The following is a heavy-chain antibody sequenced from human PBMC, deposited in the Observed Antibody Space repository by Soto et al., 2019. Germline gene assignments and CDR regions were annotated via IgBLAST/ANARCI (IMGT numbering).Heavy chain of an antibody. Sequence: PGGSLRLSCAASGFTFSSYSMNWVCQAPGKGLEWVSSISSISSYIYYADPVKGRFTISRDNAKNSLYLQMNSLRAEDTAVYYCVYSSSWYHWFDPWGKGTLVTVSS. J-gene: IGHJ5*02. CDR2: ISSISSYI. V-gene: IGHV3-21*01. CDR3: VYSSSWYHWFDP. CDR1: GFTFSSYS. D-gene: IGHD6-13*01.